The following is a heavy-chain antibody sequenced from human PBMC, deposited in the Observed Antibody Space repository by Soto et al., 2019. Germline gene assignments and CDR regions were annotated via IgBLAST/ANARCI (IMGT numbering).Heavy chain of an antibody. CDR1: GFTFSSYA. J-gene: IGHJ4*02. CDR3: ARGAMVVAATPHIS. V-gene: IGHV3-30-3*01. Sequence: QVQLVESGGGVVQPGRSLRLSCAASGFTFSSYAMHWVRQAPGKGLEWVAVISYDGSNKYYADSVKGRFTISRDNSKNTLYLQMNSLRAEDTDVYYCARGAMVVAATPHISWGQGTLVTVSS. CDR2: ISYDGSNK. D-gene: IGHD2-15*01.